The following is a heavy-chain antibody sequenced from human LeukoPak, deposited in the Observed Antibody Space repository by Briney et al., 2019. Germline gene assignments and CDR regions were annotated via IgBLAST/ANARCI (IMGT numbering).Heavy chain of an antibody. CDR1: GFTFSSYS. J-gene: IGHJ4*02. Sequence: GGSLRLSCAASGFTFSSYSMSWVRQAPGKGLEWVSGVSGGGGTYYADSVKGRFTISRDNSKNTLYLQVNSLRAEDTGVYYCAKEPPYCGGDCYFLLDYWGQGTLVIVSS. V-gene: IGHV3-23*01. D-gene: IGHD2-21*02. CDR3: AKEPPYCGGDCYFLLDY. CDR2: VSGGGGT.